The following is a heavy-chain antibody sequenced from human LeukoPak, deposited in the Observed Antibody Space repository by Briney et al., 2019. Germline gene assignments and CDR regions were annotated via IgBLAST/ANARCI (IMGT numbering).Heavy chain of an antibody. CDR3: ASVRGYSYGYFGYFDY. D-gene: IGHD5-18*01. J-gene: IGHJ4*02. Sequence: SVKVSCKASGGTFSSYAISWVRQAPGQGLEWMGGIIPIFGTANYAQKFQGRVTITTDESTSTAHMELSSLRSEDTAVYYCASVRGYSYGYFGYFDYWGQGTLVTVSS. V-gene: IGHV1-69*05. CDR1: GGTFSSYA. CDR2: IIPIFGTA.